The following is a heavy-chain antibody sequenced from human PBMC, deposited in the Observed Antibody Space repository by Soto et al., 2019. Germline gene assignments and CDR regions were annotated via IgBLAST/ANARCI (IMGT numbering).Heavy chain of an antibody. D-gene: IGHD2-8*01. CDR3: ARAYCTNGVCWVRRRSGMDV. Sequence: EASVKVSCKASGYTFTSYDINWVRQATGQGLEWMGWTNPHSGNTGYVQKFQGRVTMTRNTSISTAYMELSSLRSEDTAVYYCARAYCTNGVCWVRRRSGMDVWGQGTTVTAP. CDR2: TNPHSGNT. CDR1: GYTFTSYD. V-gene: IGHV1-8*01. J-gene: IGHJ6*02.